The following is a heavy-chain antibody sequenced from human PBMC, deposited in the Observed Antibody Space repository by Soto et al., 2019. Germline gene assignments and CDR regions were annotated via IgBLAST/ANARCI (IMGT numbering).Heavy chain of an antibody. V-gene: IGHV3-30-3*01. J-gene: IGHJ4*02. Sequence: QVQLVESGGGVVQPGRSLRLSCAASGFTFSSYAMHWVRQAPGKGLEWVAVISYDGSNKYYADSVKGRFTISRDNSKNTLYLQMNSLRAEDTAVYYFAREEYYDFWSGPDYWGQGTLVTVSS. CDR2: ISYDGSNK. CDR3: AREEYYDFWSGPDY. CDR1: GFTFSSYA. D-gene: IGHD3-3*01.